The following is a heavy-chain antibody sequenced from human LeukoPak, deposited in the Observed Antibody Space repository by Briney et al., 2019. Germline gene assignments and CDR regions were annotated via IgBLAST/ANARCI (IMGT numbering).Heavy chain of an antibody. V-gene: IGHV3-48*03. D-gene: IGHD3-9*01. CDR3: ARINYNILTGYYKGWFDP. CDR2: ISSSGCTI. Sequence: GGSLRLSCAASGFTFSSYEMNWVRQAPGKGLEWVSYISSSGCTIYYADSVKGRFTISRDNAKNSLYLQMNSLRAEDTAVYYCARINYNILTGYYKGWFDPWGQGTLVTVSS. CDR1: GFTFSSYE. J-gene: IGHJ5*02.